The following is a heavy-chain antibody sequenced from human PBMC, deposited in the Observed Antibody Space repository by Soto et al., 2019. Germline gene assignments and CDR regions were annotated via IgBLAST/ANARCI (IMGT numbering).Heavy chain of an antibody. J-gene: IGHJ4*02. CDR1: GDSISSGAW. V-gene: IGHV4-4*02. CDR2: ILYSGSA. D-gene: IGHD4-17*01. Sequence: SETLSLTCAVSGDSISSGAWWSWVRQSPGKGLQWIGYILYSGSADYNPSLKSRVTISADTSKNQFSLKLNSVTAADTAVYYCSRDHGGLRPSGFDDWGQGTLVPVSS. CDR3: SRDHGGLRPSGFDD.